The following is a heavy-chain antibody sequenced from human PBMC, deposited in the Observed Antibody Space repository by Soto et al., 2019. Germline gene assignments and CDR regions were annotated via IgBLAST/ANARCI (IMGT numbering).Heavy chain of an antibody. CDR1: GFTFSSYG. Sequence: QVQLVESGGGVVQPGRSLTLSCVASGFTFSSYGMTWVRQAPGKGLEWVAIIQYDGLNHLYADSVQGRFTISRDNSRNTLYLQMNSLTADDTAVYFCEKEFTTFTSYWFFELWGRCTLVSVSS. CDR3: EKEFTTFTSYWFFEL. D-gene: IGHD2-2*01. J-gene: IGHJ2*01. V-gene: IGHV3-30*18. CDR2: IQYDGLNH.